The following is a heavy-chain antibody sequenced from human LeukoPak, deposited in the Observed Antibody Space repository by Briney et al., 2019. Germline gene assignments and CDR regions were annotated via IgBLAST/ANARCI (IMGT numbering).Heavy chain of an antibody. V-gene: IGHV1-2*02. J-gene: IGHJ3*02. CDR1: GYTSTGYY. D-gene: IGHD2-2*01. CDR2: ISPNSGGT. CDR3: ARGSIVEVPEANAFDI. Sequence: ASVKVSCKASGYTSTGYYLHWVRQAPGQGLEWMGWISPNSGGTKFAQKFQGRVTMTRDTSISTAYMELSGLRSDDTALFYCARGSIVEVPEANAFDIWGQGTLVTVSS.